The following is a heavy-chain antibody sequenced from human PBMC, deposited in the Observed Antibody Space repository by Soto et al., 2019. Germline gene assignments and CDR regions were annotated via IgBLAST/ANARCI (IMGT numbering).Heavy chain of an antibody. J-gene: IGHJ4*02. Sequence: GGSLRLSCAASRFTFSGYGMHWVRQAPGKGLEWVAVISYDGSNKFYADSVKGRFTISRDNSKNTLYLQMNSLSAEDTAVYYCAKGGRAYCGGDCRYYFDYWGQGTLVTVSS. CDR2: ISYDGSNK. CDR3: AKGGRAYCGGDCRYYFDY. V-gene: IGHV3-30*18. CDR1: RFTFSGYG. D-gene: IGHD2-21*02.